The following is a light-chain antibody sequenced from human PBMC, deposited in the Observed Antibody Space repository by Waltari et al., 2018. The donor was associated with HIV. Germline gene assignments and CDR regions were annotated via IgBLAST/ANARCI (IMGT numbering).Light chain of an antibody. J-gene: IGLJ1*01. CDR2: EVT. V-gene: IGLV2-23*02. Sequence: LTHPPPVSGSPDQSITISCTGTNSDFGKYTLFSGFQKHQGKFPKVLIFEVTTRPSGISHRFSGSKSDNTASLTISGLQAEDEADYYCSSYATGNTYVFGTGTSVTVL. CDR3: SSYATGNTYV. CDR1: NSDFGKYTL.